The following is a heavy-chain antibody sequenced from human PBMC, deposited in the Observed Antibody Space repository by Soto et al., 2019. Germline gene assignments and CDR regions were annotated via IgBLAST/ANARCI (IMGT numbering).Heavy chain of an antibody. D-gene: IGHD2-15*01. CDR1: GYTFTSYA. V-gene: IGHV1-3*01. CDR2: INAGNGNT. CDR3: ARDLGGWPDY. Sequence: GASVKVSCQASGYTFTSYAMHWGRQAPGQRLEWMGWINAGNGNTKYSQKFQGRVTVTKDTSASTAYMELSSLRSEDTAVYYCARDLGGWPDYWGQGTLVTVSS. J-gene: IGHJ4*02.